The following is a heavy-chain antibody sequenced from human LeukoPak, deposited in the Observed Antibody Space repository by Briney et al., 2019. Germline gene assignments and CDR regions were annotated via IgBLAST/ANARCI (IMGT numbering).Heavy chain of an antibody. J-gene: IGHJ4*02. D-gene: IGHD4-17*01. Sequence: GGSLRLSCAASGFTFNTYNMNWARQAPGKGLEWVSYITSSGSTIYYADSVKGRFTTSRDNAKNSLYLQMNSLRAEDTAVYYCVRSGAYGAHNYWGQGTLVTVSS. CDR2: ITSSGSTI. CDR1: GFTFNTYN. V-gene: IGHV3-48*01. CDR3: VRSGAYGAHNY.